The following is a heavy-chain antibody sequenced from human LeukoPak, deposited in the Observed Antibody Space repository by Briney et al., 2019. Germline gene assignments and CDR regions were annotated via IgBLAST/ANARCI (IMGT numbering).Heavy chain of an antibody. D-gene: IGHD6-13*01. J-gene: IGHJ6*03. CDR1: GDSISIHY. CDR2: IDHTGST. CDR3: ARGRVSSSSWSSTYYYYFYMDV. V-gene: IGHV4-59*11. Sequence: SETLSLTCSVAGDSISIHYWSWIRQPPGKGLEWIGYIDHTGSTNYNPSLSSRVTISRDTSKNHFSLELSSVTAADTAVYFCARGRVSSSSWSSTYYYYFYMDVWGKGTTVTVSS.